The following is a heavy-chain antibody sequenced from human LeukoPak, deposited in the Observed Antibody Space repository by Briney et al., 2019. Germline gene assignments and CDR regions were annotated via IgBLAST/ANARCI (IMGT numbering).Heavy chain of an antibody. CDR2: IWYDGSNK. D-gene: IGHD2-21*01. Sequence: GGSLRLSCAASGFTFSSYGMHWVRQVPGKGLEWVAIIWYDGSNKYYADSVKGRFTISRDNSKNTLYLQVNSLRVEDTAVYYCARDVVVGTHYGMDVRGQGTTVTVSS. CDR3: ARDVVVGTHYGMDV. CDR1: GFTFSSYG. V-gene: IGHV3-33*08. J-gene: IGHJ6*02.